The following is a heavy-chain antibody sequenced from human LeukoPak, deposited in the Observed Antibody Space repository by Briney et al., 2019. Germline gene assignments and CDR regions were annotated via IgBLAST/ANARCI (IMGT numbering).Heavy chain of an antibody. Sequence: GGSPRLSCAASGFTLNTHGMHWVRQAPGKGLEWVAFIRFDGRNKDYADSVKGRFTISRDNSKNMLYLQMNSLRVEDTAVYFCVKGGNWNDCSFDYWGQGTLVTVSS. D-gene: IGHD1-1*01. J-gene: IGHJ4*02. CDR1: GFTLNTHG. CDR3: VKGGNWNDCSFDY. CDR2: IRFDGRNK. V-gene: IGHV3-30*02.